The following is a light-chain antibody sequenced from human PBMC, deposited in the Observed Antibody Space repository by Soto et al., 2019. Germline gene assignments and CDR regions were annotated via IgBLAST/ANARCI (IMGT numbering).Light chain of an antibody. J-gene: IGLJ1*01. CDR1: SSDVGGYNY. V-gene: IGLV2-14*01. Sequence: QSVLTQPASVSGSPGQSITISCTGTSSDVGGYNYVSWYQQHPGKAPKLMIYDVSNLPSGVSNRFSGSKSGNTASLTISGLPAEDEADYYCSSYTSSSTLYVFGTGTKVTVL. CDR2: DVS. CDR3: SSYTSSSTLYV.